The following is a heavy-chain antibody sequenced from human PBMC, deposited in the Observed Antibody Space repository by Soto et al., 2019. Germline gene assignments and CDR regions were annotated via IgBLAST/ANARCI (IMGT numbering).Heavy chain of an antibody. CDR2: IYSGGTT. CDR3: ARGFNYGYFDY. V-gene: IGHV3-53*01. CDR1: GFTVNSNY. Sequence: GGSLRLSCAASGFTVNSNYMAWVRQAPGKGLEWVSVIYSGGTTDYADSVKGRFTISRDTSKNTLSLQMNSLRAEDTAVYYCARGFNYGYFDYWGQGTLVTVSS. D-gene: IGHD5-18*01. J-gene: IGHJ4*02.